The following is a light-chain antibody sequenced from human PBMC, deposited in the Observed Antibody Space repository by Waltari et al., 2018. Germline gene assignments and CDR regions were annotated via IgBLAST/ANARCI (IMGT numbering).Light chain of an antibody. CDR3: QQSHTAPWT. V-gene: IGKV1-39*01. CDR2: EAS. CDR1: QSISDY. J-gene: IGKJ1*01. Sequence: DIQMTQSPSSLSVSVGGRVTITCRATQSISDYLNWYQQKPGKAPNLMIYEASHLTTGGPSSFICSGSWTHFTLTISSLQPEDFATYFCQQSHTAPWTFGQGTKV.